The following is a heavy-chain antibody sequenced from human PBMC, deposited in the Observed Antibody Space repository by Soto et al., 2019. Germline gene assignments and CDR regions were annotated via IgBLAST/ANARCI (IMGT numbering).Heavy chain of an antibody. CDR2: IMPFFGTA. CDR3: ATGPAPVTYSFDY. D-gene: IGHD2-21*02. J-gene: IGHJ4*02. V-gene: IGHV1-69*06. CDR1: GGTFSNYV. Sequence: QVQLVQSGAEVKKPGSSVKVSCKASGGTFSNYVISWVRQAPGQGLEWMGGIMPFFGTANYAQKFQDRVTITADKSTSTAYMGLSSLRSEDTAVYYCATGPAPVTYSFDYWGQGTLGTVSS.